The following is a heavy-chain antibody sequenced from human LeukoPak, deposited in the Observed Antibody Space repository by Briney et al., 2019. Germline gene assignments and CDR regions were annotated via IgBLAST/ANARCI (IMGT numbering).Heavy chain of an antibody. CDR1: GFTFSSYA. CDR2: ISGSGGST. D-gene: IGHD6-19*01. CDR3: AAQWLLLGAFDI. V-gene: IGHV3-23*01. Sequence: GGSLRLSCAASGFTFSSYAMSWVRQAPEKGLEWVSAISGSGGSTYYADSVKGRFTISRDNSKNTLYLQMNSLRAEDTAVYYCAAQWLLLGAFDIWGQGTMVTVSS. J-gene: IGHJ3*02.